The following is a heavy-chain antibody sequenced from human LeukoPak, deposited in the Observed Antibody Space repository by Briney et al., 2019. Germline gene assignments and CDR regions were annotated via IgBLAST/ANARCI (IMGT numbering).Heavy chain of an antibody. Sequence: GGSLRLSCAASGFTFSTYNMNWVRQAPGKGLEWVSSISSSSNYIYYADSVKGRFTISRDNAKNSLYLQMNSLRAEDTDVYYCARDVGASAPDVFDIWGQGTMVTVSS. J-gene: IGHJ3*02. V-gene: IGHV3-21*01. CDR2: ISSSSNYI. CDR1: GFTFSTYN. D-gene: IGHD1-26*01. CDR3: ARDVGASAPDVFDI.